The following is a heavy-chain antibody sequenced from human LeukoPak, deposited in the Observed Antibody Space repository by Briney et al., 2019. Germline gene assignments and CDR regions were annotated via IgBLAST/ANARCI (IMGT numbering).Heavy chain of an antibody. CDR1: GFTFIGYS. J-gene: IGHJ4*02. CDR2: IKSKSDYI. D-gene: IGHD1-26*01. Sequence: GGSLRLSCAASGFTFIGYSMNWVRQAPGKGLEWVSSIKSKSDYIYYADSVKGRFTISRDNAKNSLYLQMSSLRAEDTAVYYCARDGSGSYLASFDYWGRGTLVIVSS. V-gene: IGHV3-21*01. CDR3: ARDGSGSYLASFDY.